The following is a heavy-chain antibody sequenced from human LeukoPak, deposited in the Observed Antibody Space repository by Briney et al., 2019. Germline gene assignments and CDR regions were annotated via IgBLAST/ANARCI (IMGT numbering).Heavy chain of an antibody. CDR2: IYTSGST. J-gene: IGHJ5*02. Sequence: PAETLSLTCTVSGGSISSGSYYWSWIRQPAGKGLGWIGRIYTSGSTNYNPSLKSRVSVSLDTSKNQFSLKLSSVTAAATAVYYCERDLLSYPYNCFDPWGQGTVVTVSS. CDR1: GGSISSGSYY. D-gene: IGHD2-2*02. V-gene: IGHV4-61*02. CDR3: ERDLLSYPYNCFDP.